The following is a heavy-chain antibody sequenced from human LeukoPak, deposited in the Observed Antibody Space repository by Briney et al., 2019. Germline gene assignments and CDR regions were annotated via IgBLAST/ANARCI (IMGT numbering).Heavy chain of an antibody. D-gene: IGHD6-13*01. J-gene: IGHJ6*02. Sequence: SETLSLTCTVSGGSISSGGYYWSWIRQPPGKGLEWIGYIYYSGSTNYNPSLKSRVTISVDTSKNQFSLKLSSVTAADTAVYYCAREGYSSSWEIDYGMDVWGQGTTVTVSS. CDR2: IYYSGST. CDR3: AREGYSSSWEIDYGMDV. V-gene: IGHV4-61*08. CDR1: GGSISSGGYY.